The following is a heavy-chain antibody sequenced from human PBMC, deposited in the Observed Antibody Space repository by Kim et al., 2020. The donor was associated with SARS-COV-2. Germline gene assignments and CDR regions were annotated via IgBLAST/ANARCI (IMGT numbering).Heavy chain of an antibody. Sequence: ASVKVSCKASANTLSGYYMHWLRQAPGQGFEWMGWINPKSGGPHLGQKFQGRVTMTWDTSVSTAYMELSGLRSDDTALYYCAATPGYSSTVTFDFWGQGTLVTVSS. V-gene: IGHV1-2*02. CDR1: ANTLSGYY. CDR2: INPKSGGP. J-gene: IGHJ4*02. D-gene: IGHD6-13*01. CDR3: AATPGYSSTVTFDF.